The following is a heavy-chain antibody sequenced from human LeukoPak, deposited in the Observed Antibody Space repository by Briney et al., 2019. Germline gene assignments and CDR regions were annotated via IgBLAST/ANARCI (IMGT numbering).Heavy chain of an antibody. D-gene: IGHD2-15*01. CDR1: GDSIGSSSYY. Sequence: SETLSLTCTVSGDSIGSSSYYWGWIRQPPGKGLEWIGSIYYSGSTYYNPSLKSRVTISVDTSKNQFSLKLSSVTAADTAVYYSARGYCSGGSCYEVNYWGQGTLVTVSS. V-gene: IGHV4-39*01. CDR2: IYYSGST. CDR3: ARGYCSGGSCYEVNY. J-gene: IGHJ4*02.